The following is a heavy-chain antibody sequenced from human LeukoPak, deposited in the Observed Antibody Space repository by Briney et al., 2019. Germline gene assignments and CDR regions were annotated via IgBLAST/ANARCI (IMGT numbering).Heavy chain of an antibody. Sequence: ASVKVSCKASGYTFTSYDINWVRQATGQGLEWMGWMNPNSGNTGYAQKFQGRVTMTRNTSISTAYMELSSLRSEDTAVYYCARGSPYGSGSGGPSGDYWGQGTLVTVSS. CDR1: GYTFTSYD. CDR3: ARGSPYGSGSGGPSGDY. J-gene: IGHJ4*02. D-gene: IGHD3-10*01. CDR2: MNPNSGNT. V-gene: IGHV1-8*01.